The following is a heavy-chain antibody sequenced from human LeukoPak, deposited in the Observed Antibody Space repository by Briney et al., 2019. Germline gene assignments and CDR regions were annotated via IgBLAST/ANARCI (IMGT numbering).Heavy chain of an antibody. V-gene: IGHV3-23*01. J-gene: IGHJ4*02. CDR1: GFTFSSYA. D-gene: IGHD6-19*01. CDR3: AKGLRGQYSSGWYFIY. Sequence: GGSLGLSCAASGFTFSSYAMSWVRQAPGKGLEWVSAISGSGGSTYYADSVKGRFTISRDNSKNTLYLQMNSLRAEDTAVYYCAKGLRGQYSSGWYFIYWGQGTLVTVSS. CDR2: ISGSGGST.